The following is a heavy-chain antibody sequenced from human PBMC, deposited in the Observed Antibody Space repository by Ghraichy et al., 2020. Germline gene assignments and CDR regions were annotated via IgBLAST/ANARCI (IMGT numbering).Heavy chain of an antibody. CDR3: ARDSTPGIAAAGTHNYYYYGMDV. D-gene: IGHD6-13*01. V-gene: IGHV4-59*01. Sequence: SETLSLTCTVSGGSISSYYWSWIRQPPGKGLEWIGYIYYSGSTNYNPSLKSRVTISVDTSKNQFSLKLSSVTAADTAVYYCARDSTPGIAAAGTHNYYYYGMDVWGQGTTVTVSS. CDR2: IYYSGST. J-gene: IGHJ6*02. CDR1: GGSISSYY.